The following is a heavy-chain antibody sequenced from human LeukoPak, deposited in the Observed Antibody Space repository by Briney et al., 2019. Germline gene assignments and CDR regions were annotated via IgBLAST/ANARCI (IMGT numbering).Heavy chain of an antibody. Sequence: GGSLRPSCAASGFTFSSYSMNWVRQAPGKGLEWVSYISSSSSTIYYADSVKGRFTISRDNAKNSLYLQMNSLRAEDTAVYYCARDGAPYYDYVWGSYRYKSPDYWGQGTLVTVSS. CDR3: ARDGAPYYDYVWGSYRYKSPDY. CDR1: GFTFSSYS. V-gene: IGHV3-48*04. CDR2: ISSSSSTI. D-gene: IGHD3-16*02. J-gene: IGHJ4*02.